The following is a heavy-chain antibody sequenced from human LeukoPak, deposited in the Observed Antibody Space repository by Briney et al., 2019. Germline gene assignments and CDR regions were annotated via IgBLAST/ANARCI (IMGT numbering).Heavy chain of an antibody. Sequence: GGSLRLSCTAPGLPSTTPWMSWVRQAPGKGLEWVGRIKSNNDGGTADFGAPVKDRFTMSRDDSRNTFYLQMNSLRTDDTAVYYCTTDRYYFDPWGQGTLVTVSS. D-gene: IGHD3-22*01. CDR3: TTDRYYFDP. J-gene: IGHJ5*02. V-gene: IGHV3-15*01. CDR1: GLPSTTPW. CDR2: IKSNNDGGTA.